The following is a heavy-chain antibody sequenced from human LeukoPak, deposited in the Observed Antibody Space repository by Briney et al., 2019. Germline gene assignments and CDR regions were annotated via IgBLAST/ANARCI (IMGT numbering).Heavy chain of an antibody. V-gene: IGHV3-20*04. D-gene: IGHD2-2*01. J-gene: IGHJ6*02. CDR2: INWYGGST. CDR3: ARSGCSSTSCGSYYYGMDV. Sequence: GGSLRLSCAASGFTFDDYGMSWVRQAPRKGLEWVSGINWYGGSTVYADSVKGRFTISRENAKNTLYLQMNSLRAEDTALYYCARSGCSSTSCGSYYYGMDVWGQGTTVTVSS. CDR1: GFTFDDYG.